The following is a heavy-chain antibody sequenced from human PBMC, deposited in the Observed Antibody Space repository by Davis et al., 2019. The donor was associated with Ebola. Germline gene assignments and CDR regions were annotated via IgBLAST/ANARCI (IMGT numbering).Heavy chain of an antibody. CDR3: ARGELGYCSGGSCYWFDP. CDR1: GGSISSYY. CDR2: IYYSGST. V-gene: IGHV4-59*01. D-gene: IGHD2-15*01. J-gene: IGHJ5*02. Sequence: MPSETLSLTCTVSGGSISSYYWSWIRQPPGKGLEWIGYIYYSGSTNYNPSLKSRVTISVDTSKYQFSLKLSSVTAADTAVYYCARGELGYCSGGSCYWFDPWGQGTLVTVSS.